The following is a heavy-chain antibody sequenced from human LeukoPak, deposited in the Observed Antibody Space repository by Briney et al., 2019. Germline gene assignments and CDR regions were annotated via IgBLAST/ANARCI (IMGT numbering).Heavy chain of an antibody. CDR2: INPNSGGT. J-gene: IGHJ4*02. D-gene: IGHD6-13*01. Sequence: ASVKVSCKASGYTFTSYYMHWVRQAPGQGLEWMGWINPNSGGTNYAQKFQGRVTMTRDTSISTAYMELSRLRSDDTAVYYCARGPIGAGTHLDYWGQGTLVTVSS. V-gene: IGHV1-2*02. CDR3: ARGPIGAGTHLDY. CDR1: GYTFTSYY.